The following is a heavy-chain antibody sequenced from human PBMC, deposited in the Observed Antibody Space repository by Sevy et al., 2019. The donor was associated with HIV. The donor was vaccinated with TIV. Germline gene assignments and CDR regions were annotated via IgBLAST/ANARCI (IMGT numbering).Heavy chain of an antibody. CDR1: GYTLTELS. D-gene: IGHD3-10*01. Sequence: ASVKVSCKVSGYTLTELSMHWVRQAPGKGLEWMGGFDPEDGETIYAQKFQGRVTMTEDTSTDTAYMELGSLGSEDTAVYYCATDLGTGSYYHYWGQGTLVTVSS. V-gene: IGHV1-24*01. CDR2: FDPEDGET. CDR3: ATDLGTGSYYHY. J-gene: IGHJ4*02.